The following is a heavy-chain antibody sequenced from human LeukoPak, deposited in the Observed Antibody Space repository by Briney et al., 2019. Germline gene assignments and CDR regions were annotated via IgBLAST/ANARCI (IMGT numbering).Heavy chain of an antibody. Sequence: AGTLSLTCSASGGSLSSYYWGWVRQPPGKGLEWIGNIFFSGSANYNPSLMSRVSISVDTSKNNFSLLPSCVRSADTAVYFCARRLARTYFFDYWGQGTLVTVSS. CDR1: GGSLSSYY. CDR2: IFFSGSA. CDR3: ARRLARTYFFDY. V-gene: IGHV4-4*09. D-gene: IGHD6-6*01. J-gene: IGHJ4*02.